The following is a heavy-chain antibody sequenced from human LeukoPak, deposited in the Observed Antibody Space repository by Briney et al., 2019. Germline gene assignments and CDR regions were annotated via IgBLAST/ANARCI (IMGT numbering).Heavy chain of an antibody. V-gene: IGHV4-4*09. Sequence: SETLSLTCTVSGDSISNYYWSWIRQTPGKGPEWIGYIHTSGSTYYNPSLKSRVTISVDTSKNQFSLKLSSVTAADTAVYFCARGYYDTSAYSNPFDFWGQGTLVTVSS. D-gene: IGHD3-22*01. CDR1: GDSISNYY. J-gene: IGHJ4*02. CDR3: ARGYYDTSAYSNPFDF. CDR2: IHTSGST.